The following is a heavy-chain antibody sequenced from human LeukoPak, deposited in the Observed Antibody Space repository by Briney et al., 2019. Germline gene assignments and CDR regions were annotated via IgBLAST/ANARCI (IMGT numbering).Heavy chain of an antibody. CDR3: ARGTFDGYFDY. CDR1: GFTFSSYA. CDR2: ISYDGSNK. J-gene: IGHJ4*02. Sequence: GRSLRLSCAASGFTFSSYAMHWVRQAPGKGLGWVAVISYDGSNKYYADSVKGRFTISRDNSKNTLYLQMNSLRAEDTAVYYCARGTFDGYFDYWGQGTLVTVSS. V-gene: IGHV3-30-3*01. D-gene: IGHD2/OR15-2a*01.